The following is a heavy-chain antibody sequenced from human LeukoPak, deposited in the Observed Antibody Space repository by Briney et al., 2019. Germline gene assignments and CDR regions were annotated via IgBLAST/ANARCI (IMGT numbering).Heavy chain of an antibody. J-gene: IGHJ4*02. CDR1: EFSVSSNY. CDR2: TYAGGST. CDR3: AKGHYYGSGSLDY. D-gene: IGHD3-10*01. Sequence: GGSLRLSCAASEFSVSSNYMSWVRQAPGKGLEWVSVTYAGGSTYYAGSVKGRFTISRDNSKNTLYVQMNSLRAEDTAVYYCAKGHYYGSGSLDYWGQGTLVTVSS. V-gene: IGHV3-53*01.